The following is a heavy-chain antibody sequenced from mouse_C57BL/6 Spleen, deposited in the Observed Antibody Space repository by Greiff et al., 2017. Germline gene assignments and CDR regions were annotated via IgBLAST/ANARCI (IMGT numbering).Heavy chain of an antibody. CDR1: GYTFTSYW. J-gene: IGHJ2*01. CDR3: ASRYDYDGFDY. D-gene: IGHD2-4*01. CDR2: IDPSDSYT. V-gene: IGHV1-59*01. Sequence: QVQLQQPGAELVRPGTSVKLSCKASGYTFTSYWMHWVKQRPGQGLEWIGVIDPSDSYTNYNQKFKGKATLTVDKSSSTAYMQLSSLTSEDSAVYYCASRYDYDGFDYWGQGTTLTVSS.